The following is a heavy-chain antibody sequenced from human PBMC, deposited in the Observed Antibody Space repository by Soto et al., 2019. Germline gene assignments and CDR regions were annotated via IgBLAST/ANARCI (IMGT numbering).Heavy chain of an antibody. CDR1: DDSFRTAMEP. D-gene: IGHD3-16*01. V-gene: IGHV4-30-2*01. Sequence: SETLSLTCSVSDDSFRTAMEPWSWIRQPPGGSLEWIGDIYPSGAAYYNPSLKSRVTMLVDRSLQLRSVTAADTARYFCARSVGGLGGYCDSWGQGFPVTVS. CDR2: IYPSGAA. CDR3: ARSVGGLGGYCDS. J-gene: IGHJ4*02.